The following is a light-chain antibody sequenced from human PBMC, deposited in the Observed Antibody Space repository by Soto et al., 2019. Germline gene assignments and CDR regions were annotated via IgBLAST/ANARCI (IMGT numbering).Light chain of an antibody. V-gene: IGLV2-14*01. J-gene: IGLJ2*01. Sequence: QSALTQPASVSGSPGQSITISCTGTSSDVGAYNYVSWYQQHPGKAPKLMISEVSNWPSGVSNRFSGSKSGNTASLTISGLQAEDEADYYCSSYTSSSTLVFGGGTKVTVL. CDR3: SSYTSSSTLV. CDR1: SSDVGAYNY. CDR2: EVS.